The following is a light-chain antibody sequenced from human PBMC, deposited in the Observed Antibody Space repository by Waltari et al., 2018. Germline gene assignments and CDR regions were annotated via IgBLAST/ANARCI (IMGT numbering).Light chain of an antibody. CDR1: HSVRSN. J-gene: IGKJ4*01. CDR2: DAS. Sequence: EIVLTQSPGILSLSPGERAVPSCRASHSVRSNYLAWYQQKPGQAPRLLIYDASTRATGVPPRFSGSGSGTEFTLTISSLQSEDFAVYSCQQYNDWPLTFGGGTKVEIK. CDR3: QQYNDWPLT. V-gene: IGKV3-15*01.